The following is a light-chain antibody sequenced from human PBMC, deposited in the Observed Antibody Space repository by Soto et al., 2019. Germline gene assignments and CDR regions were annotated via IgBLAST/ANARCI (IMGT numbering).Light chain of an antibody. V-gene: IGKV3-20*01. CDR1: QSVSID. Sequence: IVLTQSPGTLSLSPGERATLSCRASQSVSIDLAWYQQTPGQAPRILIFGASGRATGIPARFSGSGSGTDFTLTISRLEPEDFAVYYCQQYGSLSWTFGQGTKVDI. CDR2: GAS. J-gene: IGKJ1*01. CDR3: QQYGSLSWT.